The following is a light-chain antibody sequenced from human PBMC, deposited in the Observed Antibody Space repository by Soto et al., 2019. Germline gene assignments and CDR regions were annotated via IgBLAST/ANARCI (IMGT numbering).Light chain of an antibody. V-gene: IGKV1-9*01. CDR2: AAS. CDR1: QGISSD. Sequence: DIHLTHSPSFLSASVVDRVTITFLASQGISSDLAWYQQNPGKAPKLLIYAASTLQNGVPSTFSGSGSGTEFTLTISSLQPEDFGTYYCQQFKSYPITFGQGTRLEIK. CDR3: QQFKSYPIT. J-gene: IGKJ5*01.